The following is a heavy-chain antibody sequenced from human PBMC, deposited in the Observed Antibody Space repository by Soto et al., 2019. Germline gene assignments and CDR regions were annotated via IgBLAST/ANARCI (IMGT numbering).Heavy chain of an antibody. CDR2: IYHSGST. Sequence: TLSLTCAVSGGSISGGGYSWSWIRQPPGKGLEWIGYIYHSGSTYYNPSLKSRVTISVDTSKNQFSLKLSSVTAADTAVYYCARGGYSGDDWRAFDIWGQGTMVTVSS. CDR1: GGSISGGGYS. CDR3: ARGGYSGDDWRAFDI. D-gene: IGHD5-12*01. J-gene: IGHJ3*02. V-gene: IGHV4-30-2*05.